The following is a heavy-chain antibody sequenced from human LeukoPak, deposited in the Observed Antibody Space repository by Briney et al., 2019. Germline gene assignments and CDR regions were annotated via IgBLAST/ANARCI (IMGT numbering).Heavy chain of an antibody. CDR1: GFTFSSYW. CDR2: IQQDGSEK. D-gene: IGHD3-22*01. Sequence: GGSLRLSCAASGFTFSSYWMSWVRQAPGKGLEWVANIQQDGSEKYYVDSVKGRFTISRDNAKNSLYLQMNSLRAEDTAVYYCAITYDSSGYYGAFDIWGQGTMVTVSS. V-gene: IGHV3-7*01. CDR3: AITYDSSGYYGAFDI. J-gene: IGHJ3*02.